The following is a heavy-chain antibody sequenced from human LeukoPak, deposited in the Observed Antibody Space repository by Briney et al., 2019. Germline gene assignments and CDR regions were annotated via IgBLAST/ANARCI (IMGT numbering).Heavy chain of an antibody. V-gene: IGHV3-53*01. CDR3: ARARSWPEHAFDI. CDR2: IYGGGAT. D-gene: IGHD5-24*01. Sequence: GGSLRLSCAASGFIVSSYYMSWVRRAPGKGLEWVSIIYGGGATSYADSVKGRFTISRDNPRNTLYLQMNSLRTEDTAVYYCARARSWPEHAFDIWGQGTMVTVS. J-gene: IGHJ3*02. CDR1: GFIVSSYY.